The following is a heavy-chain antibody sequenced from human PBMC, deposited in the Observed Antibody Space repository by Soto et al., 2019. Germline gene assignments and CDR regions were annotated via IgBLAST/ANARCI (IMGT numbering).Heavy chain of an antibody. CDR2: INHSGST. V-gene: IGHV4-34*01. CDR3: ARFRIGYCSGGSCYSKYYFDY. Sequence: PSETLSLTCAVYGGSFSGYYWSWIRQPPGKGLEWIGEINHSGSTNYNPSLKSRVTISVDTSKNQFSLKLSSVTAADTAVYYCARFRIGYCSGGSCYSKYYFDYWGQGTLVTVS. J-gene: IGHJ4*02. CDR1: GGSFSGYY. D-gene: IGHD2-15*01.